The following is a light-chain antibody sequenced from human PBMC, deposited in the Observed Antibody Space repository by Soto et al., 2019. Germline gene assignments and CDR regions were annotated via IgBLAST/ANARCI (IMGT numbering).Light chain of an antibody. Sequence: QSALTQPPSASGSPGQSVTISCTGTSSDVGGYNYVSWYQQHPVKAPKLMVYEVSKRPSGVPDRFSGSKSGNTSSLTVSGLQAEDEAYYYCSSYAGSNIRYVFGTGTKVTVL. J-gene: IGLJ1*01. CDR2: EVS. CDR3: SSYAGSNIRYV. CDR1: SSDVGGYNY. V-gene: IGLV2-8*01.